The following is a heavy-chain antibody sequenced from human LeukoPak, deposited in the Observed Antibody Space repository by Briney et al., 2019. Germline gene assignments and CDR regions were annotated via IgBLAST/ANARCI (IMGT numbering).Heavy chain of an antibody. Sequence: ASVKVPCKASGYTFTGYYMHWVRQAPGQGLEWMGWINPNSGGTNYAQKFQGRVTMTRDTSISTAYMELSRLRSDDTAVYYCARVGYYDFWSGYYTGWGYYYMDVWGKGTTVTVS. CDR2: INPNSGGT. CDR1: GYTFTGYY. V-gene: IGHV1-2*02. CDR3: ARVGYYDFWSGYYTGWGYYYMDV. J-gene: IGHJ6*03. D-gene: IGHD3-3*01.